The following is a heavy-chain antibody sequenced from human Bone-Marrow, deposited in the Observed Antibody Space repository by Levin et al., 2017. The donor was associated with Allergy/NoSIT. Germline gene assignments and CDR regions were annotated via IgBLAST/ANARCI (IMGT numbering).Heavy chain of an antibody. CDR1: GFTFSSYA. CDR2: ISYDGSNK. D-gene: IGHD5-12*01. Sequence: SCAASGFTFSSYAMHWVRQAPGKGLEWVAVISYDGSNKYYADSVKGRFTISRDNSKNTLYLQMNSLRAEDTAVYYCARVARKLVATKGFDYWGQGTLVTVSS. CDR3: ARVARKLVATKGFDY. J-gene: IGHJ4*02. V-gene: IGHV3-30-3*01.